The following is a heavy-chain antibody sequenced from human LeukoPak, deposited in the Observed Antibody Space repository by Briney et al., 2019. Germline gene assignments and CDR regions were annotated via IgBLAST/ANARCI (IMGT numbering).Heavy chain of an antibody. D-gene: IGHD2-21*01. CDR2: IYYSGST. CDR1: GGSISSYY. V-gene: IGHV4-59*08. CDR3: ARQTRIYSNFDP. J-gene: IGHJ5*02. Sequence: KSSETLSLTCTVSGGSISSYYWSWIRQPPGKGLEWIGYIYYSGSTNYNPSLKSRVTISVDTSKNQFSLKLSSVTAADTAVYYCARQTRIYSNFDPWGQGTLVTVSS.